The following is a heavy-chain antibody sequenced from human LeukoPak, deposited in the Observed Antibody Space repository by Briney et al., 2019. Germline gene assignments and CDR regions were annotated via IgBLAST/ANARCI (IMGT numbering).Heavy chain of an antibody. CDR1: GGSISSSSYS. CDR2: IYHSGRT. CDR3: AYSGYYYDSSGYYPLHYGMDV. J-gene: IGHJ6*02. V-gene: IGHV4-39*07. D-gene: IGHD3-22*01. Sequence: PSETLSLTCTVSGGSISSSSYSWGWIRQSPGKGLEWIGTIYHSGRTYYIPSLRTRVTISVDTSKNMFSLKLSSVTAADTAVYYCAYSGYYYDSSGYYPLHYGMDVWGQGTTVTVSS.